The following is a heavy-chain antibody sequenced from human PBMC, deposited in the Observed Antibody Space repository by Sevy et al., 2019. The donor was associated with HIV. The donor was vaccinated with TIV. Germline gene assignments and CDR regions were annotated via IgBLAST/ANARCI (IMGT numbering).Heavy chain of an antibody. J-gene: IGHJ3*02. CDR2: IYYSGST. D-gene: IGHD6-19*01. CDR1: SGSISSSSHY. CDR3: AGDLPRGDSGWCFFWRGHAFDI. Sequence: SETLSLTCTVSSGSISSSSHYWGWIRQPPGKGLEWIGSIYYSGSTYYNPSLKSRITISVDTSKNQFSLKLSSVTAADMAVYYCAGDLPRGDSGWCFFWRGHAFDIWGQGTMVTVSS. V-gene: IGHV4-39*01.